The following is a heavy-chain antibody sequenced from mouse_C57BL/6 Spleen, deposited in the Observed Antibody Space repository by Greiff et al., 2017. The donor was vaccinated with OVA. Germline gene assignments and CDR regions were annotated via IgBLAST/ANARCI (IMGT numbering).Heavy chain of an antibody. CDR1: GYTFTSYG. V-gene: IGHV1-81*01. D-gene: IGHD1-1*01. CDR3: ADYYGSSFFAY. J-gene: IGHJ3*01. Sequence: VQLQESGAELARPGASVKLSCKASGYTFTSYGISWVKQRTGQGLEWIGEIYPRSGNTYYNEKFKGKATLTADKSSSTAYMELRSLTSEDSAVYFCADYYGSSFFAYWGQGTLVTVSA. CDR2: IYPRSGNT.